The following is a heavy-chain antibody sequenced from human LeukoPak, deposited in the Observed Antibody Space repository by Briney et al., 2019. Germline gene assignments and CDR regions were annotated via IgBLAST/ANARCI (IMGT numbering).Heavy chain of an antibody. CDR1: RYTFTRYY. CDR2: INPVGGST. V-gene: IGHV1-46*01. Sequence: ASVKVSPKASRYTFTRYYMHWVRQAPGQGLEWMGIINPVGGSTSYAQKFQGRVTMTRDTSTSTVYMELSSLRSEDTAVYYCARDQTPDGMDVWGEGTTVTVSS. CDR3: ARDQTPDGMDV. J-gene: IGHJ6*04.